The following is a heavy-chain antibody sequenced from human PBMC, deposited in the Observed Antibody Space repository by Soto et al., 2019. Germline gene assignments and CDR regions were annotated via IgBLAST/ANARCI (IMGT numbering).Heavy chain of an antibody. CDR3: ARSILSSGWFESYKSYHFDY. CDR1: DFSFTSYG. D-gene: IGHD6-19*01. J-gene: IGHJ4*02. V-gene: IGHV1-18*01. CDR2: ISAYNGNT. Sequence: ASVKVSCKAYDFSFTSYGISWVRQAPGQGPKWMGWISAYNGNTNYAQKLQGRVTMTTDTSTSTAYMELRSLRSDDTAVYYCARSILSSGWFESYKSYHFDYWGQGTLVTVSS.